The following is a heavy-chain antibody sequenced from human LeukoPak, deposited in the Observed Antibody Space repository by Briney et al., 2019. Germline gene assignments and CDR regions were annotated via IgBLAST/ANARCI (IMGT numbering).Heavy chain of an antibody. D-gene: IGHD2-2*01. CDR1: GGSFSGYY. J-gene: IGHJ6*03. CDR3: ARGQVVPPKNYYYYYMDV. Sequence: SETLSLTCAVYGGSFSGYYWSWIRQPPGKGLEWIWEINHSGSTNYNPSLKSRVTISVDTSKNQFSLKLSSVTAADTAVYYCARGQVVPPKNYYYYYMDVWGKGTTVTVSS. CDR2: INHSGST. V-gene: IGHV4-34*01.